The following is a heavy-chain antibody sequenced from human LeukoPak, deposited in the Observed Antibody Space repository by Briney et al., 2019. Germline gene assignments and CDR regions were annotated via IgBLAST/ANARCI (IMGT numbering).Heavy chain of an antibody. V-gene: IGHV3-72*01. D-gene: IGHD1-1*01. CDR2: SRNKARSYTT. J-gene: IGHJ4*02. CDR1: GFTFSDHY. Sequence: GGSLRLSCAASGFTFSDHYMDWVRQAPGKGLEWVGRSRNKARSYTTSYAASVKGRFTISRDDSKKSVDLQMSSLKSEDTAVYYCARVKKENGGTTNFDYWGQGTLVTVSS. CDR3: ARVKKENGGTTNFDY.